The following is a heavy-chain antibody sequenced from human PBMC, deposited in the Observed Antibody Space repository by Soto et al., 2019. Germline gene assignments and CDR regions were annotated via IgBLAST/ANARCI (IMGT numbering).Heavy chain of an antibody. CDR2: LHSGGDT. J-gene: IGHJ6*02. Sequence: EVQLVESGGGLVQPGGSLRLSCAASAIPVSSNYMTWVRQAPGKGLEWVSVLHSGGDTYYANSVKGRFTISRHDSTNTLFLQMNSLTAEDTAVYYCARDGPYYYASRMDVWGQGTTVTVSS. CDR1: AIPVSSNY. D-gene: IGHD3-10*01. V-gene: IGHV3-53*04. CDR3: ARDGPYYYASRMDV.